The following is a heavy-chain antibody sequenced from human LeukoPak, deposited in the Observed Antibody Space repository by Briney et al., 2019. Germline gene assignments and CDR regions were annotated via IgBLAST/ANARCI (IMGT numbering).Heavy chain of an antibody. CDR2: IYSGGST. D-gene: IGHD3-16*01. Sequence: PGGSMRLCCAASGFTVSSNYMSWVRQAPGKGLEWVSVIYSGGSTYYADSVKGRFTISRDNSKNTLYLQMNSLRAEDTAVYYCARVKIDYDYVWGIPYYFDYWGQGTLVTVSS. CDR1: GFTVSSNY. V-gene: IGHV3-66*01. J-gene: IGHJ4*02. CDR3: ARVKIDYDYVWGIPYYFDY.